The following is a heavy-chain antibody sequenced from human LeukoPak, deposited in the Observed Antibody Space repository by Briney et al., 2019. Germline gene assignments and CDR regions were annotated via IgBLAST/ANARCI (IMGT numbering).Heavy chain of an antibody. Sequence: PGGSLRLPCAASGFTFDDYGMSWVRQAPGKGLEWVAVIWYEGNNKYYADSVKGRFTISRDNSKNTLYLQMNSLRAEDTAVYYCARQDSGRHFDYWGQGTLVTVSS. J-gene: IGHJ4*02. CDR1: GFTFDDYG. V-gene: IGHV3-33*08. D-gene: IGHD6-19*01. CDR2: IWYEGNNK. CDR3: ARQDSGRHFDY.